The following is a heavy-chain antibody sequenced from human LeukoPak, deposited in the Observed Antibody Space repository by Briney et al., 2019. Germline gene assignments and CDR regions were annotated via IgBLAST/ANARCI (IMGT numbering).Heavy chain of an antibody. J-gene: IGHJ4*02. CDR3: ARLYYDFWSGYFNGPTNFDY. CDR1: GGSISSSSYY. V-gene: IGHV4-39*01. Sequence: SETLSLTCTVSGGSISSSSYYWGWIRQPPGKGLEWIGSIYYGGSTYYNPSLKSRVTISVDTSKNQFSLKLSSVTAADTAVYYCARLYYDFWSGYFNGPTNFDYWGQGTLVTVSS. D-gene: IGHD3-3*01. CDR2: IYYGGST.